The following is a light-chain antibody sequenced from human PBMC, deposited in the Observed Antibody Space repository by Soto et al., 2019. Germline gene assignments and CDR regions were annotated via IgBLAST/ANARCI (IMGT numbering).Light chain of an antibody. Sequence: DFQMTQSPSILSASVGDRVTITCRASQSISSWLAWYQQKPGKAPKVLIYKASSLESGVPSRFSGSGSGTEFTLTISSLQPDDFATYYCQQYNSYSRTFGQGTKVEIK. CDR2: KAS. CDR3: QQYNSYSRT. CDR1: QSISSW. V-gene: IGKV1-5*03. J-gene: IGKJ1*01.